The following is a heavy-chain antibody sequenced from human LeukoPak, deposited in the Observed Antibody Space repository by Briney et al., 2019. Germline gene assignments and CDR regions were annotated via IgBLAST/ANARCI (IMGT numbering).Heavy chain of an antibody. D-gene: IGHD3-16*01. CDR1: GFTFSSYG. V-gene: IGHV3-30*18. J-gene: IGHJ4*02. CDR2: ISYDGSNK. Sequence: GGSLRLSCAASGFTFSSYGMHWVRQAPGKGLEWVAVISYDGSNKYYADSVKGRFTISRDNSKNTLFLQMNSLRVEDTAVYYCAKDYVEFDSWGQGTLVTVSS. CDR3: AKDYVEFDS.